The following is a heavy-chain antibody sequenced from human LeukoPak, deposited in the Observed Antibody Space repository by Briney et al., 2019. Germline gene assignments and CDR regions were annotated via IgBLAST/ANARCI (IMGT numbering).Heavy chain of an antibody. CDR3: ARDGWPAFDY. Sequence: SQTLSLTGGIPGDSVSSNTAAGNWIRQSPSRGLEWLGRTFYRSKWYNDYAGSVKSRITISPDTSKNHFSLHLDSVTPEDTAMYYCARDGWPAFDYWGEGSLVTVSS. V-gene: IGHV6-1*01. D-gene: IGHD2-15*01. CDR1: GDSVSSNTAA. CDR2: TFYRSKWYN. J-gene: IGHJ4*02.